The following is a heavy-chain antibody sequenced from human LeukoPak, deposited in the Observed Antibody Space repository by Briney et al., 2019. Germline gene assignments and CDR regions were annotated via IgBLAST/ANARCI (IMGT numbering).Heavy chain of an antibody. D-gene: IGHD3-9*01. CDR3: ARVVLRYFDWSVNQDY. Sequence: ASVKVSCKASGYTFTSYGISWVRQAPGQGLEWMGWISAYNGNTNYAQKLQGRVTMTTDTSTTTAYMELRSMRSDDTAGYHCARVVLRYFDWSVNQDYWGQGTLVTVSS. V-gene: IGHV1-18*01. CDR1: GYTFTSYG. J-gene: IGHJ4*02. CDR2: ISAYNGNT.